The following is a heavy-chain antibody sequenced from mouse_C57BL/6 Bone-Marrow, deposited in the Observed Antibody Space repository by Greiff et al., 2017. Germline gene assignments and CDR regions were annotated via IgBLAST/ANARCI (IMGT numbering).Heavy chain of an antibody. CDR3: ARSGLLWLRRRRFYFDY. CDR2: INPSNGGT. V-gene: IGHV1-53*01. D-gene: IGHD2-2*01. J-gene: IGHJ2*01. Sequence: QVQLQQPGTELVKPGASVKLSCKASGYTFTSYWMHWVKQRPGQGLEWIGNINPSNGGTNYNEKFKSKATLTVDKSYSTAYMQISSLTSEDSAVDYCARSGLLWLRRRRFYFDYWGQGTTLTVSS. CDR1: GYTFTSYW.